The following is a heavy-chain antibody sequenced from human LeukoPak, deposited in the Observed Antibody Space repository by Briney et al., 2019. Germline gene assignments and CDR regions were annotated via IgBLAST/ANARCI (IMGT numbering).Heavy chain of an antibody. D-gene: IGHD4-17*01. V-gene: IGHV3-66*01. CDR3: ARDVGPTVQPTPIDF. J-gene: IGHJ4*02. CDR2: FYSGGST. Sequence: GGSLRLSCAASGFTVGDNYMSWVRQAPGKGLEWVSVFYSGGSTRYADSVKGRFTISRDNSKNTLYLQLNSLRAEDTAVYFCARDVGPTVQPTPIDFWGQGTLVTVSS. CDR1: GFTVGDNY.